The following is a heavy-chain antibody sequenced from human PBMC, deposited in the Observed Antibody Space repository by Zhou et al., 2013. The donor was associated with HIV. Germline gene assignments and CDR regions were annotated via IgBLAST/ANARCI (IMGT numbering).Heavy chain of an antibody. CDR1: GGSFSGYY. CDR3: ARGGPGWPTDY. CDR2: INHSGTT. J-gene: IGHJ4*02. V-gene: IGHV4-34*01. Sequence: VQLQQWGAGLLKPSETLSLTCAVYGGSFSGYYWSWIRQPPGKGLEWIGEINHSGTTNYNPSLKSRVTISVDTSKNQFSLKLSSVTAADTAVYYCARGGPGWPTDYWGQGTLVIVSS.